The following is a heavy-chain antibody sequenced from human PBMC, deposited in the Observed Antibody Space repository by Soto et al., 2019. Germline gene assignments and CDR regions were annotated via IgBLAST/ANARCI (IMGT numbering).Heavy chain of an antibody. Sequence: SPGRSDSVSRDSVRSGSQSQDWLRQRPGKVLEWIGYTYYSGSTNSHPSLKSRVTILADTAKSQFSLKLSSVTAADTAIYYCARARDYYDSSGSTGWFDPWGQGTLVT. V-gene: IGHV4-61*01. D-gene: IGHD3-22*01. J-gene: IGHJ5*02. CDR2: TYYSGST. CDR1: RDSVRSGSQS. CDR3: ARARDYYDSSGSTGWFDP.